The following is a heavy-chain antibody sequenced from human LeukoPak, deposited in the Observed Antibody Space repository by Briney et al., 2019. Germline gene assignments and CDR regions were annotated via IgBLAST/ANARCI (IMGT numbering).Heavy chain of an antibody. CDR2: INHSGST. V-gene: IGHV4-34*01. J-gene: IGHJ4*02. Sequence: SETLSLTCAVYGGSFSGYYWSWIRQPPGKGLEWIGEINHSGSTNYNPSLKSRVTISADTSKNQFSLKLSSVTAADTAVYYCARGIDYDSSGNTNFDYWGQGTLVTVSS. CDR3: ARGIDYDSSGNTNFDY. CDR1: GGSFSGYY. D-gene: IGHD3-22*01.